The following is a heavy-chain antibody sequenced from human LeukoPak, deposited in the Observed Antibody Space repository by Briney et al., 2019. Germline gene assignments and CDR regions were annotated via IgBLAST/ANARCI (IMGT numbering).Heavy chain of an antibody. Sequence: GGSLRLSCAASGFTFSDYYMSWIRQAPGKGLEWVSYISSSNSYTNYADSVKGRFTISRDNAKNSLYLQMNSLRAEDTAVYCCARDWAVAGTGAFDIWGQGIMVTVSS. V-gene: IGHV3-11*06. CDR2: ISSSNSYT. D-gene: IGHD6-19*01. J-gene: IGHJ3*02. CDR1: GFTFSDYY. CDR3: ARDWAVAGTGAFDI.